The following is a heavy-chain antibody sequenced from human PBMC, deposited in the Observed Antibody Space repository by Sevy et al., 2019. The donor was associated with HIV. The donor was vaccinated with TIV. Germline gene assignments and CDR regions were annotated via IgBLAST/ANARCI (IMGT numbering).Heavy chain of an antibody. Sequence: SDTLSLTCTVSGGSITSLYWNWIRQPPGKGLEWIANIYYNGHINYNPSLKSRVTLSLDTSKNQFSLRLSAVTAADTAMYYCAGENAWGRGYSWGQGTLVTVSS. V-gene: IGHV4-59*08. CDR1: GGSITSLY. CDR3: AGENAWGRGYS. D-gene: IGHD1-26*01. CDR2: IYYNGHI. J-gene: IGHJ4*02.